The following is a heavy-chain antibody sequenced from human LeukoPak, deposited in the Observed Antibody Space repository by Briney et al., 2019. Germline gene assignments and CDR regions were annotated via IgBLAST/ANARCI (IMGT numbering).Heavy chain of an antibody. CDR1: GYTFTGYY. CDR2: INPNSGGT. D-gene: IGHD5-18*01. J-gene: IGHJ6*02. CDR3: ARDQRGYSYGFRGHYYYGMDV. V-gene: IGHV1-2*02. Sequence: GASVKVSCKASGYTFTGYYMHWVRQAPGQGLEWMGWINPNSGGTNYAQKFQGRVTMTRDTSISTAYMELSRLRSDDTAVYYCARDQRGYSYGFRGHYYYGMDVWGQGTTVTVSS.